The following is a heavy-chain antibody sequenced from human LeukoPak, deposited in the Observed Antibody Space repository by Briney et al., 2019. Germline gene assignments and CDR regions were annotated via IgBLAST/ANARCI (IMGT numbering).Heavy chain of an antibody. J-gene: IGHJ4*02. V-gene: IGHV1-2*02. CDR2: INPNSGGT. CDR3: ARDHYSSGWYFNY. D-gene: IGHD6-19*01. Sequence: ASVKVSCKASGYTFTGYYMHWVRQAPGQGLEWMGWINPNSGGTNYAQKFQGRVTMTRDTSISTAYMELSRLRSDDTAVYYCARDHYSSGWYFNYWGQGTLVTVPS. CDR1: GYTFTGYY.